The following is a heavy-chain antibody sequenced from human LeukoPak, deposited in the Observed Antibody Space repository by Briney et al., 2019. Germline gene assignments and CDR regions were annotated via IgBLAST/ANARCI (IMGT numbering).Heavy chain of an antibody. CDR1: GAPIPDSGPYY. D-gene: IGHD1-14*01. Sequence: RPSETLSRTGTGSGAPIPDSGPYYWAWIRQPAGKRLEYIGSVYSSGKTYYNPSLQTRVTVSLARSRHQFSLSLYSSTAADPAVYYCARGISTPLSHSWFDPWGKGTLVTVSS. CDR2: VYSSGKT. V-gene: IGHV4-39*07. J-gene: IGHJ5*02. CDR3: ARGISTPLSHSWFDP.